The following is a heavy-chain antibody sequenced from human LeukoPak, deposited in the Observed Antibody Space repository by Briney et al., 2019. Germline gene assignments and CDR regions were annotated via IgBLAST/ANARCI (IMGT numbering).Heavy chain of an antibody. CDR3: AKDIGSGWYRVYFDY. J-gene: IGHJ4*02. V-gene: IGHV3-15*01. CDR2: IKSKTDGGTT. Sequence: GGSLRLSCAASGFTSSNAWMSWVRQAPGKGLEWVGRIKSKTDGGTTDYAAPVKGRFTISRDDSKNTLYLQMNSLRAEDTAVYYCAKDIGSGWYRVYFDYWGQRTLVTVSS. CDR1: GFTSSNAW. D-gene: IGHD6-19*01.